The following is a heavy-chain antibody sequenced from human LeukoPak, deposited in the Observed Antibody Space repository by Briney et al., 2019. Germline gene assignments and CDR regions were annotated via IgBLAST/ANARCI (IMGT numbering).Heavy chain of an antibody. CDR2: IKQDGSEK. D-gene: IGHD2-2*01. J-gene: IGHJ1*01. CDR1: GFRFGSYW. CDR3: AKGYCSSTSCYARFQH. Sequence: GGSLRLSCAASGFRFGSYWMSWVRQAPGKGLEWVANIKQDGSEKYYVDSVKGRFTISRDNAKNSLYLQMNSLRAEDTAVYYCAKGYCSSTSCYARFQHWGQGTLVTVSS. V-gene: IGHV3-7*03.